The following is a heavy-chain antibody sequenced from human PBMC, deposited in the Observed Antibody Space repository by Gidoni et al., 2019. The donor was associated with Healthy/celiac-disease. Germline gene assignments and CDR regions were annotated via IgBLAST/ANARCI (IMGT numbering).Heavy chain of an antibody. CDR2: ISYDGSNK. CDR1: GFLFSSYA. D-gene: IGHD6-19*01. CDR3: AKEGQWLEYFDY. Sequence: QVQVVESGGGVVQPGRSLSLSCAASGFLFSSYAMHWVRQAPGQGLEWVAVISYDGSNKYYADSVKGRFTISRDNSKNTVYLQMNSLRTEDTAVYYCAKEGQWLEYFDYWGQGTLVTVAS. V-gene: IGHV3-30*18. J-gene: IGHJ4*02.